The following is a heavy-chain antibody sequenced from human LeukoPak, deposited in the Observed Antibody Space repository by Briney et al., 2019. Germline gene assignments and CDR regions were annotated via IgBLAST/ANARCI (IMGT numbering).Heavy chain of an antibody. CDR1: GYTFTGYY. J-gene: IGHJ4*02. V-gene: IGHV1-2*02. CDR3: ARGDVLERRLDY. D-gene: IGHD1-1*01. Sequence: ASVRVSCKASGYTFTGYYMHWVRQAPGQGLEWMGWINPNSGGTNYAQKFQGRVTMTRDTSISTAYMELSRLRSDDTAVYYCARGDVLERRLDYWGQGTLVTVSS. CDR2: INPNSGGT.